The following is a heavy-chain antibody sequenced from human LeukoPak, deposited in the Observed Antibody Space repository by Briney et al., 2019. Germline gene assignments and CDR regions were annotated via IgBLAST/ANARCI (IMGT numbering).Heavy chain of an antibody. CDR1: GFTFSTYS. J-gene: IGHJ4*02. V-gene: IGHV3-21*01. D-gene: IGHD3-22*01. CDR3: ARDHYYDSSKGWIDY. Sequence: PGGSLRLSCAASGFTFSTYSMTWVRQAPGKGLEWVSSISSSSYIYYADSVKGRFTISRDNAKNSLHLQMNSLRAEDTAVYYCARDHYYDSSKGWIDYWGQGTLVTVSS. CDR2: ISSSSYI.